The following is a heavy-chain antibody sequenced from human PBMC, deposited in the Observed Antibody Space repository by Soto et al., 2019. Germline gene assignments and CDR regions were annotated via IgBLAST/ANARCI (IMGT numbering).Heavy chain of an antibody. CDR3: ARGWDYYGSGSYYISPFDY. CDR2: IYYSGST. V-gene: IGHV4-59*01. J-gene: IGHJ4*02. Sequence: QVQLQESGPGLVKPSETLSLTCTVSGGSISSYYWSWIRQPPGKGLEWIGYIYYSGSTNYKPSLKSRVTISVDTSKDQFSLKLSSVTAADTAVYDCARGWDYYGSGSYYISPFDYWGQGTLVTVSS. D-gene: IGHD3-10*01. CDR1: GGSISSYY.